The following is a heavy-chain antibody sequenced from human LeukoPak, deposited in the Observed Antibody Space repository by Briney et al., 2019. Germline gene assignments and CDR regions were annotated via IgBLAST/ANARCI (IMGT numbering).Heavy chain of an antibody. J-gene: IGHJ2*01. D-gene: IGHD4-23*01. V-gene: IGHV4-59*01. CDR2: IYYSART. CDR1: GGSISSYY. CDR3: ARDGNPWNLDV. Sequence: SETLSLTCTVSGGSISSYYWTWIRQPPGKALEWIGYIYYSARTSYNPSLKSRVTISVDTSGNQFSLKLSSVTAADTAVYYCARDGNPWNLDVWGRGTLVTVSS.